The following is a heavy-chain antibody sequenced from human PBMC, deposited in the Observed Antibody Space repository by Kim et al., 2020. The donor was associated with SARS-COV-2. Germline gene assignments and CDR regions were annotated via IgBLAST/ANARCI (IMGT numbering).Heavy chain of an antibody. D-gene: IGHD6-13*01. CDR1: GGSISSSSYY. J-gene: IGHJ6*02. CDR2: IYYSGST. CDR3: ARLSIAAAGTKGPYGMDV. V-gene: IGHV4-39*01. Sequence: SETLSLTCTVSGGSISSSSYYWGWIRQPPGKGLEWIGSIYYSGSTYYNPSLKSRVTISVDTSKNQFSLKLSSVTAADTAVYYCARLSIAAAGTKGPYGMDVWGQGTTVTVSS.